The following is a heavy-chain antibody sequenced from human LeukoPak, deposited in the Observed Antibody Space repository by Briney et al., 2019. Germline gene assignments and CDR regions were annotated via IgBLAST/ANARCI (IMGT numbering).Heavy chain of an antibody. CDR3: ARGNDHYDSSGPPGDWFDP. V-gene: IGHV1-46*01. J-gene: IGHJ5*02. CDR2: INPSGGST. D-gene: IGHD3-22*01. Sequence: ASVKVSCKASGYTFTSYYMHWVRQAPGQGLEWMGIINPSGGSTSYAQKFQGRVTKTRDTSTSTVYMELSSLRSEDTAVYYCARGNDHYDSSGPPGDWFDPWGQGTLVTVSS. CDR1: GYTFTSYY.